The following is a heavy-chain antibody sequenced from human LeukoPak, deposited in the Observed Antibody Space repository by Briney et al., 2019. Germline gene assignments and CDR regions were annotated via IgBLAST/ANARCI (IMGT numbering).Heavy chain of an antibody. Sequence: GGSLRLSCAASGFTFSSYWMSWVRQAPGKGLEWVANIKQDGSEKYYVDSVKGRFTISRDNAKNSLYLQMNSLRAEDTAVYYCARDYYDSSGYYYYFDYWGQGTLVTVSS. CDR3: ARDYYDSSGYYYYFDY. CDR1: GFTFSSYW. CDR2: IKQDGSEK. V-gene: IGHV3-7*04. D-gene: IGHD3-22*01. J-gene: IGHJ4*02.